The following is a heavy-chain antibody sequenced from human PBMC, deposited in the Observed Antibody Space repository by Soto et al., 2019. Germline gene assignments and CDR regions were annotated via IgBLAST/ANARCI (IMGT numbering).Heavy chain of an antibody. J-gene: IGHJ3*02. CDR3: ARLLGGIFGVVIRSAIDM. Sequence: GESLKISCKGSGYSFISYWIGWVRQMPGKGLEWVGIIYPGDSDIRYSPSFQGQVTISADRSISTAYLQWSSLKASDTAMYYCARLLGGIFGVVIRSAIDMSGQGTMVTVS. CDR1: GYSFISYW. V-gene: IGHV5-51*01. CDR2: IYPGDSDI. D-gene: IGHD3-3*01.